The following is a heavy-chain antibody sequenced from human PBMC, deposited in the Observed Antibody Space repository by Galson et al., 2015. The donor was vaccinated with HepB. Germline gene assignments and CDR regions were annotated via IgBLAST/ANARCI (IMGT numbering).Heavy chain of an antibody. D-gene: IGHD6-13*01. CDR1: GFTFSSYW. CDR2: IKQGGSEK. Sequence: SLRLSCAASGFTFSSYWMSWVRQAPGKGLEWVANIKQGGSEKYYVDSVKGRFTISRDNAKNSLYLQMNSLRAEDTAVYYCARDSRGIAGPLNAFDIWGQGTMVTVSS. J-gene: IGHJ3*02. V-gene: IGHV3-7*01. CDR3: ARDSRGIAGPLNAFDI.